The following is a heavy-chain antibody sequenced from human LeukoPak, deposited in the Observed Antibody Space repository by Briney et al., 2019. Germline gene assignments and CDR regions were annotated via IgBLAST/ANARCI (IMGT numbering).Heavy chain of an antibody. J-gene: IGHJ4*02. V-gene: IGHV3-23*01. D-gene: IGHD5-18*01. CDR1: GFTFSGYW. CDR2: IIASGGVT. CDR3: AKNGGYSYGLYYFDY. Sequence: GGSLRLSCAASGFTFSGYWMSWVRQAPGKGLEWVSSIIASGGVTYYTDSVKGRFTISRDNSKNTVHLQMDSLRAEDSAVYYCAKNGGYSYGLYYFDYWGQGTLVTVSS.